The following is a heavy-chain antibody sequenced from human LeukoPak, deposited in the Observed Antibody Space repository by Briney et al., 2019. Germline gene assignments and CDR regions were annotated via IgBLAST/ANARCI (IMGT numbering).Heavy chain of an antibody. Sequence: ASVKVSCKASGYSFGSFGINWVRQAPGQGLEWMGWISAYNGNTNYAQKLQGRVTMTTDTSTSTAYMDLMSLRSDDTAVYYCARAPDDYDFWSGPFDYWGRGTLVTVSS. CDR3: ARAPDDYDFWSGPFDY. D-gene: IGHD3-3*01. V-gene: IGHV1-18*01. CDR2: ISAYNGNT. CDR1: GYSFGSFG. J-gene: IGHJ4*02.